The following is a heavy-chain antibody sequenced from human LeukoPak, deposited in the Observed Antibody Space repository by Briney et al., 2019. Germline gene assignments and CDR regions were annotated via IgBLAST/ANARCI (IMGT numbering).Heavy chain of an antibody. CDR3: AKDVGKWESLHFFDY. J-gene: IGHJ4*02. D-gene: IGHD1-26*01. CDR2: ISGSGAST. Sequence: GGSLRLSCLTSGFTLSTNAMSWVRQAPGKGLEWISGISGSGASTYYADSVKGRFTISRDDSRNTLYLQMNSLRGDDTAVYYCAKDVGKWESLHFFDYWGQGTLVTASS. V-gene: IGHV3-23*01. CDR1: GFTLSTNA.